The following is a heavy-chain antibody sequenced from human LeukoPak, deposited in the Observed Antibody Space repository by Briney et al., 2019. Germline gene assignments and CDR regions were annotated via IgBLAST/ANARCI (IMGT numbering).Heavy chain of an antibody. J-gene: IGHJ4*02. CDR2: ISSSGNTE. Sequence: RGSLRLSCAASGFSFSSFPINWVRQAPGKGLEWVSHISSSGNTEYYLDSVRGRFTMSRDNAKNLLFLEMHSLRAEDTAVYYCARDTVNAPFVVSLDYWGQGALVTVSS. CDR3: ARDTVNAPFVVSLDY. D-gene: IGHD2-8*01. CDR1: GFSFSSFP. V-gene: IGHV3-48*03.